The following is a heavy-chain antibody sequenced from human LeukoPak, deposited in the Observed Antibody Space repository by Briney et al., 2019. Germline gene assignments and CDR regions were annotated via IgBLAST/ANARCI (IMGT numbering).Heavy chain of an antibody. CDR3: ARGGDIEGFDY. V-gene: IGHV4-38-2*01. D-gene: IGHD3-9*01. CDR2: IYHSGST. Sequence: SETLSLTCAVSGYSISSGYYWGWIRQPPGKGLEWIGSIYHSGSTYYNPSLKSRVTISVDTSKNQFSLKLSSVTAADTAVYYCARGGDIEGFDYWGQGTLVTVSS. CDR1: GYSISSGYY. J-gene: IGHJ4*02.